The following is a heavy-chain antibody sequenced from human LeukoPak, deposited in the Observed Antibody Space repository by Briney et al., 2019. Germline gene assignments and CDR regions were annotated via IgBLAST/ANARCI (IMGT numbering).Heavy chain of an antibody. CDR1: GFTFSSYG. CDR3: AKDLLIKQWLVRGGGGLDY. D-gene: IGHD6-19*01. Sequence: GGSLRLSCAASGFTFSSYGMHWVRQAPGKGLEWVAFIRYDGSNKYYADSVKGRFTISRDNSKNTLYLQMNSLRAEDTAVYYCAKDLLIKQWLVRGGGGLDYWGQGTLVTVSS. V-gene: IGHV3-30*02. J-gene: IGHJ4*02. CDR2: IRYDGSNK.